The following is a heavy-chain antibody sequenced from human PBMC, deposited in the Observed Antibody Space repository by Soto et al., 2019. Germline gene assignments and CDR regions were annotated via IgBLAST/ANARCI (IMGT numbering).Heavy chain of an antibody. CDR3: AREGYYSGSGTYSPPRYYGMDV. Sequence: QVQLVQSGAEVRKPGASVKVSCKASGYTFSNYGLSWVRQAPGQGLEWMGWISDYNGNTHYAQKFQGRLIMTTDTSTXTAXVXLRSLTSDDTAVYFCAREGYYSGSGTYSPPRYYGMDVWGQGPRSPSP. J-gene: IGHJ6*02. CDR1: GYTFSNYG. V-gene: IGHV1-18*01. CDR2: ISDYNGNT. D-gene: IGHD3-10*01.